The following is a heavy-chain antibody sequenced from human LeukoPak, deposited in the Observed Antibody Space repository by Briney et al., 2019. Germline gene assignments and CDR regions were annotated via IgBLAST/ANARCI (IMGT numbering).Heavy chain of an antibody. Sequence: GGSLRLSCAASGFTFSSYSMTWVRQAPGKGLEWVSSISGGGGNTYYADSVKGRFTISRDNPKNKVYLQMNSLRAEDTAVYYCAKEWDYWGQGTLVTVSS. CDR2: ISGGGGNT. CDR3: AKEWDY. CDR1: GFTFSSYS. V-gene: IGHV3-23*01. J-gene: IGHJ4*02.